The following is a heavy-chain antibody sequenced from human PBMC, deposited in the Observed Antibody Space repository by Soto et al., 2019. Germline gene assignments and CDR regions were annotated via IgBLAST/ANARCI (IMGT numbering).Heavy chain of an antibody. CDR3: VKSGGSFPGPYFQH. CDR2: ISGSSSTI. V-gene: IGHV3-48*01. CDR1: GFTFSSYS. Sequence: PGGSLRLSCAASGFTFSSYSMNWVRQAPGKGLEWVSYISGSSSTIYYADSVKGRFTISRDNAKNSLYLQMNSLRAEDTAVYYCVKSGGSFPGPYFQHWGQGTLVTVSS. D-gene: IGHD2-15*01. J-gene: IGHJ1*01.